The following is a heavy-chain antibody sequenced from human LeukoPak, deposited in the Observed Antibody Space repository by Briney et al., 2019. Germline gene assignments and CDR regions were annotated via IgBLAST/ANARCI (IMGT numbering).Heavy chain of an antibody. J-gene: IGHJ4*02. CDR2: IRSKFYGETT. V-gene: IGHV3-49*03. Sequence: GGSLRLSCTASGFTFSDFAMSWFRQAPGKGLEWVSFIRSKFYGETTNYAASVQGRFTISRDNSKNIAYLQLNSLKTEDTAVYYCAKDSHSSGWYYFDYWGQGTLVTVSS. CDR3: AKDSHSSGWYYFDY. D-gene: IGHD6-19*01. CDR1: GFTFSDFA.